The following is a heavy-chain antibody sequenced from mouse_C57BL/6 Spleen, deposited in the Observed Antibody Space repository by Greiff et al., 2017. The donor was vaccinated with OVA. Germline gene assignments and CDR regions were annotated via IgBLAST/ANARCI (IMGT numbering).Heavy chain of an antibody. CDR3: ARSSPSWYFDV. J-gene: IGHJ1*03. Sequence: VMLVESGPGLVQPSQSLSITCTVSGFSLTSYGVHWVRQSPGKGLEWLGVIWSGGSTDYNAAFISRLSISKDNSKSQVFFKMNSLQADDTAIYYCARSSPSWYFDVWGTGTTVTVSS. V-gene: IGHV2-2*01. D-gene: IGHD6-1*01. CDR2: IWSGGST. CDR1: GFSLTSYG.